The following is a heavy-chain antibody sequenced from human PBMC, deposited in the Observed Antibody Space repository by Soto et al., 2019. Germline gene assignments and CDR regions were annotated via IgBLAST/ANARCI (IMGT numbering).Heavy chain of an antibody. CDR2: INPDGGGT. D-gene: IGHD4-4*01. CDR1: GYTFTSYY. V-gene: IGHV1-46*01. Sequence: QVQLVQSGAEVKKPGASVKVSCKASGYTFTSYYMHWVRLAPGQGLEWMGIINPDGGGTSNAQQFQGRVIITRDTSTSTVYMEMSSLRSEDTALYYCAGGGNYSSMDVWGQGTTVTVSS. CDR3: AGGGNYSSMDV. J-gene: IGHJ6*02.